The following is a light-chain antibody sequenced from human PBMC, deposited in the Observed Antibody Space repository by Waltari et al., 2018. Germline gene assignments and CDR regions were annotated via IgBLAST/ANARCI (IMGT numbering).Light chain of an antibody. V-gene: IGKV3-15*01. CDR2: GAA. CDR3: QQYNSWSGT. CDR1: KPVNST. J-gene: IGKJ4*01. Sequence: ETVMTQSPATLSVSPGERATLSSRASKPVNSTLAWYQQKPGPATRPLIYGAAARAAGVPARCSGGGSGTDVTLTISGVQSEDFAVYCCQQYNSWSGTFGGWTKVEIK.